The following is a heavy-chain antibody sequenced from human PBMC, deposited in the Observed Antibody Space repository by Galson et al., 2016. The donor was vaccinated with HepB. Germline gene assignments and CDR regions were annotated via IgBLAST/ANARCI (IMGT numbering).Heavy chain of an antibody. CDR3: AGLLGLRLVYHYYGMDA. V-gene: IGHV1-8*01. J-gene: IGHJ6*02. D-gene: IGHD5-12*01. CDR1: GYTFTSYD. Sequence: SVKVSCKASGYTFTSYDINWVRQATGQGLEWMGWMNPNSGNTGYAQKFQGRVTMTRNTSISTAYMELSSLRSEDTAVYYCAGLLGLRLVYHYYGMDAWGQGTTVTVS. CDR2: MNPNSGNT.